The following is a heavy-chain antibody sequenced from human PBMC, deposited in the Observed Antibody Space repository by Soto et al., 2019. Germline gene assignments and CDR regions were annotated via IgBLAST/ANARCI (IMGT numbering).Heavy chain of an antibody. CDR2: IDYTGAT. D-gene: IGHD6-13*01. CDR3: ARESIAAAGTYY. Sequence: SETLSLTCTVSGGSINNHYWSWIRQPPGKGLEWIGYIDYTGATNYSPSLASRVTISVDTSKNQFSLKLTSLTAADTAMYYCARESIAAAGTYYWGQGTLVTVSS. J-gene: IGHJ4*02. CDR1: GGSINNHY. V-gene: IGHV4-59*11.